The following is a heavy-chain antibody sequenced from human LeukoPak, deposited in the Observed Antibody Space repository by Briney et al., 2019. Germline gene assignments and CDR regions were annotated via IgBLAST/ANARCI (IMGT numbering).Heavy chain of an antibody. D-gene: IGHD4-17*01. CDR3: ARGVTKDFQY. J-gene: IGHJ1*01. V-gene: IGHV1-2*02. CDR1: GYTFTRYY. CDR2: NNPNSGGT. Sequence: ASVKVSCKASGYTFTRYYMHWVRQAPGQGVEWMGWNNPNSGGTNYAQKFQVRVTMDRDTSISTAYMELSRLRSDDTAVYDCARGVTKDFQYWGQGTLVTVSS.